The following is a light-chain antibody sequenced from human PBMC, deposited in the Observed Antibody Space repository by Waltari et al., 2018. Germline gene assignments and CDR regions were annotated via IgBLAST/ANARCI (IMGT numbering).Light chain of an antibody. V-gene: IGKV4-1*01. CDR3: QQYYGTPCT. J-gene: IGKJ4*01. CDR2: WAS. CDR1: QSVLYSSNNKNY. Sequence: DIVMTQSPDSLAVSLGETATINCKSSQSVLYSSNNKNYLAWYQQKPGQPPKLLIYWASTRESGVPDRFSGSGSGTDFTLTISSLQAEDVAVYYCQQYYGTPCTFGGGTKVEMK.